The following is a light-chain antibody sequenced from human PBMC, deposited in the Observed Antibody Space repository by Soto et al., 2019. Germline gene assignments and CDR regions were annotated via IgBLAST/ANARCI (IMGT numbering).Light chain of an antibody. CDR3: QQYGTSRT. Sequence: EIVLTQSPGTLSLSPGERATLSCRASQSVSSNYLAWYQQKSGQAPRLLIYGISSRATGIPDRFSGGGSGTDFTLTISRLEPEDFAVYYCQQYGTSRTFGQGTKVEIK. J-gene: IGKJ1*01. CDR1: QSVSSNY. CDR2: GIS. V-gene: IGKV3-20*01.